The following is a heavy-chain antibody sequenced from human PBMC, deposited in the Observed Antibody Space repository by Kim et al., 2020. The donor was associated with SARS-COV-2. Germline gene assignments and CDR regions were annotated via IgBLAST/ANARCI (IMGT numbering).Heavy chain of an antibody. CDR3: ANPGRGSSWSPPRSHGMAV. D-gene: IGHD6-13*01. J-gene: IGHJ6*04. CDR2: ISGSGGST. CDR1: GFTFSSYA. V-gene: IGHV3-23*01. Sequence: GGSLRLSCAASGFTFSSYAMSWVRQAPGKGLEWVSAISGSGGSTYYADSVKGRFTISRDNSKNTLYLQMNSLRAEDTAVYYCANPGRGSSWSPPRSHGMAVWGEGTTVTVSS.